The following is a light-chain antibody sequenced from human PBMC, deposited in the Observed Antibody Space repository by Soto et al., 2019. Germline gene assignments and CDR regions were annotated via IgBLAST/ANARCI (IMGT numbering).Light chain of an antibody. CDR1: QSVLYSSNNKNY. Sequence: DIVMTQSPDSLAVSLGERATFNCKSSQSVLYSSNNKNYLAWFQQKPGQPPKLLIYWASTRESGVPDRFSGSGSGTGFTLTISSLQAEDVAVYYCQQYYSTPYTFGQGTRLEIK. CDR2: WAS. J-gene: IGKJ5*01. CDR3: QQYYSTPYT. V-gene: IGKV4-1*01.